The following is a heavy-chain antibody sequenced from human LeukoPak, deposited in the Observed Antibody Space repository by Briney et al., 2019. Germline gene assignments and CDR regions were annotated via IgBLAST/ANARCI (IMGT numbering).Heavy chain of an antibody. Sequence: ASVKVSCKASGYTFTGYYMHWVRQAPGQGLEWMGRINPNSGGTNYAQKFQGRVTMTRDTSISTAYMELSRLRSDDTAVYYCARVSGGTRWYFDLWGRGTLVTVSS. CDR2: INPNSGGT. CDR1: GYTFTGYY. CDR3: ARVSGGTRWYFDL. J-gene: IGHJ2*01. D-gene: IGHD1-14*01. V-gene: IGHV1-2*06.